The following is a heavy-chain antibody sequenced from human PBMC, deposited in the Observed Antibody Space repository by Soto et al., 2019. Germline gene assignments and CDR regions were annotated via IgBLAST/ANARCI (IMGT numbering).Heavy chain of an antibody. Sequence: SETLSLTCTVSGGSISSYYWSWIRQPPGKGLEWIGYIYYSGSTNYNPSLKSRVTISADTSKNQFSLKLSSVTAADTAVYYCARQWSYYYYYMDVWGKGTTVTVSS. CDR2: IYYSGST. D-gene: IGHD2-15*01. V-gene: IGHV4-59*08. CDR1: GGSISSYY. CDR3: ARQWSYYYYYMDV. J-gene: IGHJ6*03.